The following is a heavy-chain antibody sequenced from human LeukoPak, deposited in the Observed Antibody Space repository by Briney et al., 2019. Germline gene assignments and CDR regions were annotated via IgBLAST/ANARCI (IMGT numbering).Heavy chain of an antibody. CDR2: IKTDGSST. D-gene: IGHD3-16*01. CDR1: GFNFSTYW. V-gene: IGHV3-74*01. CDR3: ATLSVGVCFDY. J-gene: IGHJ4*02. Sequence: PGGSLRLSCTASGFNFSTYWMHWVRQVPGKGLVWVSRIKTDGSSTSYADSVKGRFTISRDSAKNKLYLQMNSLRAEDTAVYYCATLSVGVCFDYWGQGALVAVSS.